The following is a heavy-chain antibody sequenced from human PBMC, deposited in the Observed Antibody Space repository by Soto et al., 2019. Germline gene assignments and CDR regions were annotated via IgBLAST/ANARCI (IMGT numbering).Heavy chain of an antibody. D-gene: IGHD6-13*01. CDR3: AKIASSGRGPWFDP. CDR2: INYSGST. CDR1: GGSVSSGSYY. Sequence: PSETLSLTCTVSGGSVSSGSYYWSWIRQPPGKGLEWIGYINYSGSTYYNPSLKSRVTMSVDTSKNQFSPNLSSVTAVDTAVYYCAKIASSGRGPWFDPWGQGTLVTVSS. V-gene: IGHV4-61*01. J-gene: IGHJ5*02.